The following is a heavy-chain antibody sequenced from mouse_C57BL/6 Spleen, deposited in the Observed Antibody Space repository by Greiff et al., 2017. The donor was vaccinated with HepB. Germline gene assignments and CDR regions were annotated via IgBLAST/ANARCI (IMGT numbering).Heavy chain of an antibody. CDR2: ISSGSSTI. J-gene: IGHJ4*01. V-gene: IGHV5-17*01. CDR1: GFTFSDYG. CDR3: ARDYYRAMDY. Sequence: DVKLVESGGGLVKPGGSLKLSCAASGFTFSDYGMHWVRQDPEKGLEWVAYISSGSSTIYYADTVKGRFTISRDNAKNTLFLQMTSLRSEDTAMYYCARDYYRAMDYWGQGTSVTVSS. D-gene: IGHD1-1*01.